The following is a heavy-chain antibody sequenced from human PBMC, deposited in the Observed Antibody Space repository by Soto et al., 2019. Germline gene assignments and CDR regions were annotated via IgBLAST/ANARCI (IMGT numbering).Heavy chain of an antibody. V-gene: IGHV1-18*01. CDR1: GYTFTSYD. D-gene: IGHD3-10*01. J-gene: IGHJ6*02. CDR2: ISAYNGNT. Sequence: ASVKVSCKASGYTFTSYDISWVRQAPGQGLEWMGWISAYNGNTNYAQKLQGRVTMTTDTSTSTAYMELRSLRSDDTAVYYCVRERLLLFGDLHGYYGMDLWGQGTTVTVSS. CDR3: VRERLLLFGDLHGYYGMDL.